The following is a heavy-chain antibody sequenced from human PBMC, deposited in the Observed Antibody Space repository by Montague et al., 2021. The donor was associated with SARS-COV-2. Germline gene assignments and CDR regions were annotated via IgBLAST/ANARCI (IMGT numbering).Heavy chain of an antibody. CDR3: ARVGRQQLVRLSGMDV. V-gene: IGHV4-39*07. J-gene: IGHJ6*02. D-gene: IGHD6-13*01. Sequence: SETLSLTRTVSGGSISSSSYYWGWIRQPPGKGLEWIGSIYYSGSTYYNPSLKSRVTISVDTSKNQFSRKLSSVTAADTAVYYCARVGRQQLVRLSGMDVWGQGTTVTVSS. CDR2: IYYSGST. CDR1: GGSISSSSYY.